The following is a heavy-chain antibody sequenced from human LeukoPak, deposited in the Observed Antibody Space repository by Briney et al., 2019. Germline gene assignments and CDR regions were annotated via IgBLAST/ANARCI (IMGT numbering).Heavy chain of an antibody. CDR1: GFTFSSYA. CDR2: ISGSGGST. Sequence: PGGSLRLSCAASGFTFSSYAMSWVRQAPGKGLEWVSAISGSGGSTYYADSVKGRFTISRDNSKNTLYLQMNSLRAEDTAAYYCAKDGGLEHPYGMDVWGKGTTVTVFS. V-gene: IGHV3-23*01. CDR3: AKDGGLEHPYGMDV. J-gene: IGHJ6*04. D-gene: IGHD3-16*01.